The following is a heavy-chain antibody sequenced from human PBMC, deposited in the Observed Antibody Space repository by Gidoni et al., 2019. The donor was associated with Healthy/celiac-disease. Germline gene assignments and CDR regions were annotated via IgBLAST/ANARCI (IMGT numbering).Heavy chain of an antibody. Sequence: QVPLVQCGAEVQKPGSSVTVPCKASVPTFSSYAISRGPQAPGQGLEGMGGFIPILGTANYAQKFQVRVTITADESTSTAYMERSSLRSEDTAVYYCARDPYSSGWMYYFDYWGQGTLVTVSS. J-gene: IGHJ4*02. V-gene: IGHV1-69*01. CDR1: VPTFSSYA. CDR2: FIPILGTA. D-gene: IGHD6-19*01. CDR3: ARDPYSSGWMYYFDY.